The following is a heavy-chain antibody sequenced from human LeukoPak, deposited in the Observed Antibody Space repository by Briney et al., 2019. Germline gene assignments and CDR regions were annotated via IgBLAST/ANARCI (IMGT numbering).Heavy chain of an antibody. Sequence: PSETLSLTCTVSGGSISSSSYYWGWIRQPPGKGLEWIGSIYYSGSTYYNPSLKSRVTISVDTSKNQFSLKLSSVTAADTAVYYCASPGGYYDSSYYYYGMDVWGQGTTVTVSS. CDR1: GGSISSSSYY. J-gene: IGHJ6*02. CDR3: ASPGGYYDSSYYYYGMDV. CDR2: IYYSGST. V-gene: IGHV4-39*01. D-gene: IGHD3-22*01.